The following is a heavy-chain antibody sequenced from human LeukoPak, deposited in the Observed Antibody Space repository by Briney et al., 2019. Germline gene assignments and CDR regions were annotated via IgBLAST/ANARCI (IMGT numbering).Heavy chain of an antibody. V-gene: IGHV3-30*02. CDR1: GFTFSSYG. D-gene: IGHD3-3*01. Sequence: GGSLRLSCAASGFTFSSYGMHWVRQAPGKGLEWVAFIRYDGSNKYYADSVKGRFTISRDNSKNTLYLQMNSLRAEDTAVYYCAKTALGWYYDFWSGYYFDYWGQGTLVTVSS. CDR2: IRYDGSNK. J-gene: IGHJ4*02. CDR3: AKTALGWYYDFWSGYYFDY.